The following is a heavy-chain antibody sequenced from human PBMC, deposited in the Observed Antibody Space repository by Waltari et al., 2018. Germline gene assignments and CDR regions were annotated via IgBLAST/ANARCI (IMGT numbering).Heavy chain of an antibody. V-gene: IGHV1-69*05. D-gene: IGHD1-26*01. Sequence: QVQLVQSGAEVKKPGSSVKVSCKASGGTFSSYAIRWVRQAPGQGLEWMGRIIHIFDTAKYAQKFQGRVTMTTDTSTSTAYMELRSLRSDDTAVYYCARDSIVGATPPDYWGQGTLVTVSS. J-gene: IGHJ4*02. CDR1: GGTFSSYA. CDR3: ARDSIVGATPPDY. CDR2: IIHIFDTA.